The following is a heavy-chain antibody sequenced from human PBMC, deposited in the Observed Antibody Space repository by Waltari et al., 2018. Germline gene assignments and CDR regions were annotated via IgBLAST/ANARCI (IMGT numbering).Heavy chain of an antibody. CDR3: ARGDVAASYYYYYYMDV. Sequence: QVQLVQSGAEVKKPGASVKVSCKASGYTFTGYYMPWVRPPPGQGLEWMGWINPNSGGTNYAQKFQGRVTMTRDTSISTAYMELSRLRSDDTAVYYCARGDVAASYYYYYYMDVWGKGTTVTISS. J-gene: IGHJ6*03. D-gene: IGHD2-15*01. CDR1: GYTFTGYY. CDR2: INPNSGGT. V-gene: IGHV1-2*02.